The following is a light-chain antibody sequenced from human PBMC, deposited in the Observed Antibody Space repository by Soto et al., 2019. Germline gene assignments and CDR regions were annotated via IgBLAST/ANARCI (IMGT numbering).Light chain of an antibody. Sequence: DIQMTQSPSTLSGSVGDRVTITCRASQTISSWLAWYQQKPGKAPKLLIYKASTLKSGVPSRFSGSGSGTVFTLTINSLQPEDFATYYCQQSYDTPITFGQGTRLEIK. CDR3: QQSYDTPIT. V-gene: IGKV1-5*03. J-gene: IGKJ5*01. CDR2: KAS. CDR1: QTISSW.